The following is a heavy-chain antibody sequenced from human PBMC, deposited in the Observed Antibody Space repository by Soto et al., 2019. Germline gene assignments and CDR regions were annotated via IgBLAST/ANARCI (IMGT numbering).Heavy chain of an antibody. Sequence: GESLKISCKGSGYSFTSYCIGWVRQMPGKGLEWMGIIYPGDSDTRYSPSFQGQVTISADKSISTAYLQWSSLKASDTAMYYCARGGGCSGGSCYWVDYYYYGMDVWGQGTKVTVSS. CDR1: GYSFTSYC. CDR2: IYPGDSDT. D-gene: IGHD2-15*01. V-gene: IGHV5-51*01. J-gene: IGHJ6*02. CDR3: ARGGGCSGGSCYWVDYYYYGMDV.